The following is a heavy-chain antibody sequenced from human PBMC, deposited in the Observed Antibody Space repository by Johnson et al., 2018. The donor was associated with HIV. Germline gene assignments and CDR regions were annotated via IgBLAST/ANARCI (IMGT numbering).Heavy chain of an antibody. Sequence: VQLVESGGGLVEPGGSLRLSCAASGFTFSNAWMSWVRQAPGKGLEWVAIISYDGSNKYYADSVKGRFTISRDNSKSTLYLQMNSLRAEDTAVYYCANDFWSGSGIWGQGTMVTVSS. V-gene: IGHV3-30*18. CDR1: GFTFSNAW. D-gene: IGHD3-3*01. J-gene: IGHJ3*02. CDR2: ISYDGSNK. CDR3: ANDFWSGSGI.